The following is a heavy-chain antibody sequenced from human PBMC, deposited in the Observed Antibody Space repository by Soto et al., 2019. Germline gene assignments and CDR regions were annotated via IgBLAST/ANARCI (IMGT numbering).Heavy chain of an antibody. Sequence: QMQLVQSGPEVKKPGTSVKVSCKASGLNFTSSAVQWVRQARGQRLELMGWIVVGSGNTNYAQKFQERVTITRDMSTSTAYMELSSLRSEDTAVYYCAAALHDYGDYVGFYFDYWGQGTLVTVSS. D-gene: IGHD4-17*01. CDR1: GLNFTSSA. CDR3: AAALHDYGDYVGFYFDY. V-gene: IGHV1-58*01. J-gene: IGHJ4*02. CDR2: IVVGSGNT.